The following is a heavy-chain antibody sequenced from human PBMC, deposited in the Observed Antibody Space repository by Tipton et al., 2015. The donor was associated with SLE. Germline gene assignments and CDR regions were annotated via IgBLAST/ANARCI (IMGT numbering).Heavy chain of an antibody. Sequence: TLSLTCTVSGYSINNGFYWGWIRQPPGKGLEWIGIIYHNGTTYYNPSLKSRVTISVDTSKNQFSLRLSSVTAADTAMYYCARDLYDFWSGYAPTGAMDVWGKGTTVTVSA. CDR1: GYSINNGFY. D-gene: IGHD3-3*01. J-gene: IGHJ6*04. CDR2: IYHNGTT. V-gene: IGHV4-38-2*02. CDR3: ARDLYDFWSGYAPTGAMDV.